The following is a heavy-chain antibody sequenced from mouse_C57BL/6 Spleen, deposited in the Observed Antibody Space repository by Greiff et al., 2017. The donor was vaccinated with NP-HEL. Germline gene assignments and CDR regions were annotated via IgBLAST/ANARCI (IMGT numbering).Heavy chain of an antibody. CDR1: GYTFTSYG. V-gene: IGHV1-81*01. CDR2: IYPRSGNT. D-gene: IGHD2-4*01. J-gene: IGHJ2*01. CDR3: AKDYEGYFDY. Sequence: VQLQQSGAELARPVASVKLSCKASGYTFTSYGISWVKQRTGQGLEWIGEIYPRSGNTYYNEKFKGKATLTADKSSSTAYMELRSLTSEDSAVYFCAKDYEGYFDYWGQGTTLTVSS.